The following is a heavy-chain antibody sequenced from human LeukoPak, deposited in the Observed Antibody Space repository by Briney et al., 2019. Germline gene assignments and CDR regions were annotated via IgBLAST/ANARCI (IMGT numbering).Heavy chain of an antibody. J-gene: IGHJ4*02. D-gene: IGHD6-13*01. CDR3: ARGLGYSRTGYFDY. Sequence: GASVKVSCKVSGYTLTELSMHWVRQAPGKGLEWMGGFDPEDGETIYAQKFQGRVTITTDESTSTAYMELSSLRSEDTAVYYCARGLGYSRTGYFDYWGQGTLVTVSS. CDR2: FDPEDGET. V-gene: IGHV1-24*01. CDR1: GYTLTELS.